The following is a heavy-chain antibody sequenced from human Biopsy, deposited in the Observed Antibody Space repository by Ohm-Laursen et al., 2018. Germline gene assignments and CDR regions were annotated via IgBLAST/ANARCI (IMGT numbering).Heavy chain of an antibody. CDR3: ARIAAAGWDDF. Sequence: ASVKVSCNVSGYKFTSYGMSWVRQAPGQGFEWLGRISGYNGNKNYAQKLQGRITMTIDAATSTGYMDLRSLKSDDTAVYYCARIAAAGWDDFWGQGTLVTVSS. V-gene: IGHV1-18*01. D-gene: IGHD6-25*01. CDR2: ISGYNGNK. J-gene: IGHJ4*02. CDR1: GYKFTSYG.